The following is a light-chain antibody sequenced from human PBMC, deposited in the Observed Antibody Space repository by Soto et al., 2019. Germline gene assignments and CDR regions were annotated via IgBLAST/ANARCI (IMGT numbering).Light chain of an antibody. J-gene: IGKJ4*01. CDR3: QQYNSYSPLT. CDR1: QSISSW. Sequence: KIYQSPSTLSACIGDRVTITCRSSQSISSWLAWYQQKPGKAPNLLIYKASSLEGGVPSRFSGSGSGTEFTLTISSLQPDDFATYYCQQYNSYSPLTFGGGTKVAIK. V-gene: IGKV1-5*03. CDR2: KAS.